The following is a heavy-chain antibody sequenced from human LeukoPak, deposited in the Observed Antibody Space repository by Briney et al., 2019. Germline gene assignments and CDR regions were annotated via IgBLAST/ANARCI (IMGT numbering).Heavy chain of an antibody. CDR1: GGSVSSTTYY. Sequence: SETLSLTCTVSGGSVSSTTYYWSWIRQPPGKGLEWIGYIYYSGSTNYNPSLKSRVTISVDTSKNQFSLKLSSVTAADTAVYYCARRAPYSYEWSTLDYWGQGTLVTVSS. V-gene: IGHV4-61*01. CDR3: ARRAPYSYEWSTLDY. CDR2: IYYSGST. J-gene: IGHJ4*02. D-gene: IGHD5-18*01.